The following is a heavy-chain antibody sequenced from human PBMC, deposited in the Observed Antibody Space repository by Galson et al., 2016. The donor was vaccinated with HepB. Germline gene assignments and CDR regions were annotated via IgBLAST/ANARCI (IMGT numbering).Heavy chain of an antibody. Sequence: SLRLSCAASGFTFSTYSMNWVRQAPGKGLEWVSFISITSGYKYYADSLRGRATIPRDNAKNSLHLQMNSLRAEDTAVYYCARPPEGDRRYFDLWGRGTLATVSS. CDR2: ISITSGYK. CDR3: ARPPEGDRRYFDL. J-gene: IGHJ2*01. V-gene: IGHV3-21*01. D-gene: IGHD3-16*01. CDR1: GFTFSTYS.